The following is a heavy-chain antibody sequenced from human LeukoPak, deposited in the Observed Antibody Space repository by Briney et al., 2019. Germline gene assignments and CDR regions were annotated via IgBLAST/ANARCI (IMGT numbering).Heavy chain of an antibody. CDR2: ISHSGSP. CDR3: ARDDRIAAAEVGDAFDI. J-gene: IGHJ3*02. D-gene: IGHD6-13*01. CDR1: GGSISSGKW. Sequence: SGTLSLTCGVSGGSISSGKWWSWVRQPPGEGLEWIGEISHSGSPNYNPSLKSRLTISVDLPKNQFSLDLRSVTAADTAVYYCARDDRIAAAEVGDAFDIWGQGTMVTVSS. V-gene: IGHV4-4*02.